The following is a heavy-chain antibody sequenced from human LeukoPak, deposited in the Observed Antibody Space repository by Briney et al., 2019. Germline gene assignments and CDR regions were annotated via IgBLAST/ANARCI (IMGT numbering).Heavy chain of an antibody. Sequence: GASVKVSCKTSGGTFSRDAVSWMRQAPGQGFEWMGRIIPILGITNYAQRFKGRLTITEDKSTASMELRSLRSEDTAIYYCARDRITQDGYHYYGMAVWGQGTTVTVSS. CDR2: IIPILGIT. CDR1: GGTFSRDA. CDR3: ARDRITQDGYHYYGMAV. J-gene: IGHJ6*02. V-gene: IGHV1-69*10. D-gene: IGHD1-14*01.